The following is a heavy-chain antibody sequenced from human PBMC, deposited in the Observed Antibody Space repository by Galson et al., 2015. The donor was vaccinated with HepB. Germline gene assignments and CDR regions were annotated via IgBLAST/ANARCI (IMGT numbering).Heavy chain of an antibody. J-gene: IGHJ4*02. Sequence: SLRLSCAASGFTFSNYAMSWVRRAPGRGLEWVSAITSGGSKTYYADSVKGRCTISRDNSKNTLYLQMNSLRAEDTAIYYCAKDMDNNGYIVVDYWGQGTLVTVSS. CDR1: GFTFSNYA. V-gene: IGHV3-23*01. CDR3: AKDMDNNGYIVVDY. CDR2: ITSGGSKT. D-gene: IGHD5-18*01.